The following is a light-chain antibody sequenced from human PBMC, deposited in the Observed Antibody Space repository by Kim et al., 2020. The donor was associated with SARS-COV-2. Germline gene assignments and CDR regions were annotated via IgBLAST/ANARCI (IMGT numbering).Light chain of an antibody. V-gene: IGLV2-14*04. J-gene: IGLJ3*02. CDR1: SSDVGGYNY. Sequence: GQSITISCTGTSSDVGGYNYVSWYQQHPGKAPKLMIYDVSKRPSGVSNRFSGSKSGNTDSLTISGLQAEDEADYYCSSYTSSSTWVFGGGTQLTVL. CDR2: DVS. CDR3: SSYTSSSTWV.